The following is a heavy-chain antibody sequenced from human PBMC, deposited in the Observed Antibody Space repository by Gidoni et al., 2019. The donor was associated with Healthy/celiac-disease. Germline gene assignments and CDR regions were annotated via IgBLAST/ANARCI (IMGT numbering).Heavy chain of an antibody. CDR3: ARDRQTYYDILTGYDSPDY. CDR1: GYTFTSYY. Sequence: KASGYTFTSYYMHWVRQAPGQGLEWMGIINPSGGSTSYAQKFQGRVTMTRDTSTSTVYMELSSLRSEDTAVYYCARDRQTYYDILTGYDSPDYWGQGTLVTVSS. CDR2: INPSGGST. J-gene: IGHJ4*02. V-gene: IGHV1-46*01. D-gene: IGHD3-9*01.